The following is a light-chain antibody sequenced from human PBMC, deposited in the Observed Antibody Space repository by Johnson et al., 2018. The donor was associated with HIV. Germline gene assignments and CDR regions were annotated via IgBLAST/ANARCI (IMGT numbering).Light chain of an antibody. CDR1: ISNIESYF. Sequence: QPVLTQPPSVSAAPGQRVNISCSGNISNIESYFVSWYQQLPGAAPTLLIYEDNKRPSGIPDRFSGSKSGVTASLGISGLQTGDEADYYCGVWDASLTPRYVFGTGTTIAVL. V-gene: IGLV1-51*02. J-gene: IGLJ1*01. CDR2: EDN. CDR3: GVWDASLTPRYV.